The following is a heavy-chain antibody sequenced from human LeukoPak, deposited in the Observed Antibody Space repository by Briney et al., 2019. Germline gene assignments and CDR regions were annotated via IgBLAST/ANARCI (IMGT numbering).Heavy chain of an antibody. CDR2: IYPGDSDT. CDR3: ARQVTSGWQSDAFDI. CDR1: GYSFTSNW. V-gene: IGHV5-51*01. J-gene: IGHJ3*02. Sequence: ASLKISCEGSGYSFTSNWIGWVRQMPGKGLEWMGIIYPGDSDTRYSPSFQGQVTISADKSISTAYLQWSSLKASDTAMYYCARQVTSGWQSDAFDIWGQGTMVTVSS. D-gene: IGHD6-19*01.